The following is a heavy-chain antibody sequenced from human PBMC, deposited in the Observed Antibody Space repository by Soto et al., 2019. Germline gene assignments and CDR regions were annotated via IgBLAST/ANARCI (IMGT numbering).Heavy chain of an antibody. CDR1: GVSISSGYYY. Sequence: QVQLQESGPGLVKPSQTLSLTCTVSGVSISSGYYYWNWIRQPPGKRREWLGYIFYSATTQYNPSLKSRVTISADTSKNHFTLELTSVTAADTAVYYCARNFYEDVAYPTDAFDLWGQGTLITVSS. D-gene: IGHD3-16*01. V-gene: IGHV4-30-4*01. J-gene: IGHJ3*01. CDR3: ARNFYEDVAYPTDAFDL. CDR2: IFYSATT.